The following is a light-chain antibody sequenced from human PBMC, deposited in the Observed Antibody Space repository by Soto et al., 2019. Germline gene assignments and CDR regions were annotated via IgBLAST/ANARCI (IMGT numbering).Light chain of an antibody. CDR1: RSDVGAYNY. CDR3: QSYDSSLSAYV. J-gene: IGLJ1*01. CDR2: EVT. V-gene: IGLV2-14*01. Sequence: QSALTQPASVSGSPGQSIAISCTGTRSDVGAYNYVSWYQQHPGKAPKLMISEVTNRPSGVSDRFSGSKSGNTASLTISGLQAEDEADYYCQSYDSSLSAYVFGTGTKLTVL.